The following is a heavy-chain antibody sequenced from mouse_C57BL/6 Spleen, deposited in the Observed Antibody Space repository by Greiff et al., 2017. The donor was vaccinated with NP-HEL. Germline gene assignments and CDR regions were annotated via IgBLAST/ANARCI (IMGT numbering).Heavy chain of an antibody. CDR2: IDPANGNT. V-gene: IGHV14-3*01. J-gene: IGHJ2*01. D-gene: IGHD2-4*01. CDR3: ARMGDDYDAGYDFDY. CDR1: GFNFKNTY. Sequence: EVQLQQSVAELVRPGASVKLSCTASGFNFKNTYMHWVKQRPEQGLEWIGRIDPANGNTKYAPKFQGKATITADTSSNTAYLQLSSLTSEDTAIYYCARMGDDYDAGYDFDYWGQGTTLTVSS.